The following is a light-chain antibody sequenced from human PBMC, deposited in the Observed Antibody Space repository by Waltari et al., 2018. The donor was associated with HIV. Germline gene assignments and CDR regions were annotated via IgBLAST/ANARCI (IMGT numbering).Light chain of an antibody. CDR2: RNN. V-gene: IGLV1-47*01. J-gene: IGLJ3*02. CDR1: SSNIGSNY. Sequence: QSVLTQPPSASGHPGQRVTISCSGSSSNIGSNYVYWYQQLPGTAPKLLIYRNNQRPSGVPDRFSGSKSGTSASLAISGLRSEDEADYYCAAWDDSLSGLVFGGGTKLTVL. CDR3: AAWDDSLSGLV.